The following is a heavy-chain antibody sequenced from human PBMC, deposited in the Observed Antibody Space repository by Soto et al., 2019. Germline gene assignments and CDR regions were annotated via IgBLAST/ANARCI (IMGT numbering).Heavy chain of an antibody. CDR1: GDSVSSNSAA. D-gene: IGHD1-7*01. V-gene: IGHV6-1*01. Sequence: SQTLSLTCAISGDSVSSNSAAWNWIRQSLSRGLEWLGRTYYRSKWYNDYAVSVKSRITINPDTSKNQFSLQLNSVTPEDTAVYYCARVWNYVGYYYYGMDVWGQGTTVTVSS. J-gene: IGHJ6*02. CDR2: TYYRSKWYN. CDR3: ARVWNYVGYYYYGMDV.